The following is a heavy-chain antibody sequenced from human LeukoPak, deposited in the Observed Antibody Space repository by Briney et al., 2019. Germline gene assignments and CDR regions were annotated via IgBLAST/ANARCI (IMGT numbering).Heavy chain of an antibody. Sequence: ASVKVSCKVSGYTLTELSMHWVRQAPGKGLEWMGGFDPEDGETIYAQKCQCRVTMTEDTSTDTAYMELSSLRSEDTAVYYFATDPRGYYYASSGYDYWGQGTLVTVSS. D-gene: IGHD3-22*01. CDR3: ATDPRGYYYASSGYDY. J-gene: IGHJ4*02. CDR1: GYTLTELS. CDR2: FDPEDGET. V-gene: IGHV1-24*01.